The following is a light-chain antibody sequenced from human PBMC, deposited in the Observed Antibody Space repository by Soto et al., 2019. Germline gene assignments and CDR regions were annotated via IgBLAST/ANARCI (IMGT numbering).Light chain of an antibody. Sequence: IQMTQSPSSLSASIGDRVTITCRASQSIGNHLAWHQQKPGKPPKVLIYAASTLQSGVPSRFSGSGSGTDFTLTISSLEPEDVATYYCQQYNSDPDAFGGGTKVDIK. V-gene: IGKV1-27*01. CDR1: QSIGNH. J-gene: IGKJ3*01. CDR3: QQYNSDPDA. CDR2: AAS.